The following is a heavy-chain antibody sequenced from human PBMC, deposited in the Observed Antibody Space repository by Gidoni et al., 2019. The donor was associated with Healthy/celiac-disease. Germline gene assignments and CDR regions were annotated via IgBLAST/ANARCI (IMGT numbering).Heavy chain of an antibody. D-gene: IGHD2-15*01. Sequence: EVQLVESGGGLVKTGGSLRLSCAASVFPFSSYSMTWVRQAPGKGLEWVSSISSSSSYIYYADSVKGRFTISRDNAKNSLYLQMNSLRAEDTAVYYCARDPHPLHPEVGWGQGTLVTVSS. CDR3: ARDPHPLHPEVG. CDR1: VFPFSSYS. CDR2: ISSSSSYI. V-gene: IGHV3-21*01. J-gene: IGHJ4*02.